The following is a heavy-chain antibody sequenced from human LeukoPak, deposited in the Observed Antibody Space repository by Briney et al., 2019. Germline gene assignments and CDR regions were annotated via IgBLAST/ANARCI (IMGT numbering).Heavy chain of an antibody. CDR2: INWNGGTT. J-gene: IGHJ4*02. Sequence: GGSLRLSCAASGFTFDDYGMSWVRQAPGKGLEWVSGINWNGGTTGYADSVQGRFTISRDNAKNSLYLQMNSLRAEDTALYYCAREGVVAVPAVPFDYWGQGTLVTFSS. CDR1: GFTFDDYG. V-gene: IGHV3-20*04. CDR3: AREGVVAVPAVPFDY. D-gene: IGHD2-2*01.